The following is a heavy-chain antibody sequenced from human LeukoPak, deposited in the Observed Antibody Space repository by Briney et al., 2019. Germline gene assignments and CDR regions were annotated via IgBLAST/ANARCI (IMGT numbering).Heavy chain of an antibody. D-gene: IGHD3-9*01. CDR3: AVQPVLRYFDWLENYYYYGMDV. CDR2: ISAYNGNT. Sequence: GASVKVSCKASGYTFTSYDINWVRQAPGQGLEWMGWISAYNGNTNYAQKLQGRVTMTTDTSTSTAYTELRSLRSDDTAVYYCAVQPVLRYFDWLENYYYYGMDVWGQGTTVTVSS. J-gene: IGHJ6*02. V-gene: IGHV1-18*01. CDR1: GYTFTSYD.